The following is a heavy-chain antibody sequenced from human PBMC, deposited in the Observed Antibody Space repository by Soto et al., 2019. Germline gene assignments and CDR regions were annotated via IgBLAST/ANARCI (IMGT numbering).Heavy chain of an antibody. CDR2: VYYSGST. CDR1: GDSISSAGYY. J-gene: IGHJ6*02. V-gene: IGHV4-31*03. CDR3: ARYRGFNRNDADYYGMDV. Sequence: QVQLQESGPGVVKPSQTLSLTCTVSGDSISSAGYYWTWIRQHPVKGLEWIGHVYYSGSTYYNPSLKSRVTISIDTTKNQFSLNLRSATAADTALYFCARYRGFNRNDADYYGMDVWGQGTTVTVSS. D-gene: IGHD1-1*01.